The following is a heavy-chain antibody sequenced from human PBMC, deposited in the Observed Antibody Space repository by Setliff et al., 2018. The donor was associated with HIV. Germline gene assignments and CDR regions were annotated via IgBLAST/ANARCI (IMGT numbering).Heavy chain of an antibody. D-gene: IGHD3-16*01. V-gene: IGHV1-46*01. CDR2: INPSGGGT. Sequence: VASVKVSCKASGYTFTSCFMHWVRQAPGQGLEWMGIINPSGGGTTYAQTFQDRVTMSRDTSTSTVYLELSSLRSEDTAVYYCARAVASKNVRGEYYFDYWGQGTLVTVSS. J-gene: IGHJ4*02. CDR3: ARAVASKNVRGEYYFDY. CDR1: GYTFTSCF.